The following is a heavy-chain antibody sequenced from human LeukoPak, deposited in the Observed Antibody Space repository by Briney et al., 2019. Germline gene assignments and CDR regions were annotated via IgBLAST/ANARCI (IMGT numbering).Heavy chain of an antibody. J-gene: IGHJ4*02. CDR3: ARDFGGLRWNYYFDY. V-gene: IGHV3-30*04. CDR1: GFIFSDYA. CDR2: ISHDATNE. D-gene: IGHD4-23*01. Sequence: GGSLRLSCVASGFIFSDYAMHWVRQAPGKGLEWLAIISHDATNEYHADSVKGRFTISRDNSKNTLYLQMNSLIPEDTAVYLCARDFGGLRWNYYFDYWGQGTLVTVSS.